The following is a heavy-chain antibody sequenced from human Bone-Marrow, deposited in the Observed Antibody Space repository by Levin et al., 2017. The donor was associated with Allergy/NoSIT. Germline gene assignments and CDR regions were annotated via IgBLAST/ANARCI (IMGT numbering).Heavy chain of an antibody. V-gene: IGHV3-7*04. CDR1: GFTFSNYW. J-gene: IGHJ6*02. D-gene: IGHD2-15*01. Sequence: PGGSLRLSCAASGFTFSNYWMSWVRQAPGKGLEWVANIKQDGSEEYYVDSVKGRFTISRDNAKNSLYLQMNSLRVEDTAVYYCARGGSRGYYYGMDVWGQGTTVTVSS. CDR2: IKQDGSEE. CDR3: ARGGSRGYYYGMDV.